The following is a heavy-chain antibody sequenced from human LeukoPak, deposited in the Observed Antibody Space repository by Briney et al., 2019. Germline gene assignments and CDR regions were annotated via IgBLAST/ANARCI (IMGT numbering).Heavy chain of an antibody. CDR3: ARPGCSGGDCYSSADH. J-gene: IGHJ5*02. CDR1: GYTFTRYA. D-gene: IGHD2-15*01. V-gene: IGHV1-18*01. CDR2: ISGYNGNT. Sequence: GASVTVSCKASGYTFTRYAIGWARQAPGQGLEWMGWISGYNGNTNYPQKFQDRLTLTTDTSTSTAYMELRSLTSDDTAVYYCARPGCSGGDCYSSADHWGQGTLGTVS.